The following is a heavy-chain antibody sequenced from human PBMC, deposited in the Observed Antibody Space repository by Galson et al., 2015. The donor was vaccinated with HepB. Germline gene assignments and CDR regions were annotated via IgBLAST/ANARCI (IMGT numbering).Heavy chain of an antibody. Sequence: QSGAEVTKPGESLEISCKGSGYRFANYWIGWVRQMPGRGLAWMGIIYPGESDTRYSPSLRGQVTISADKSINTASLQWSSLKASDTAMYYCARINHPGSYSLHDAFGLWGQGTMVTVSS. J-gene: IGHJ3*01. CDR3: ARINHPGSYSLHDAFGL. D-gene: IGHD1-26*01. V-gene: IGHV5-51*01. CDR1: GYRFANYW. CDR2: IYPGESDT.